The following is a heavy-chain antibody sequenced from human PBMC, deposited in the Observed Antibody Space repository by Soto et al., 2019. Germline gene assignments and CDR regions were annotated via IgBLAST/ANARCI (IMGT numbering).Heavy chain of an antibody. CDR3: ARWWSGSRQGFDP. CDR2: IYYSGST. D-gene: IGHD3-3*01. V-gene: IGHV4-31*03. Sequence: QVQLQESGPGLVKPSQTLSLTCTVSGGSISSGDYYWSWIRQHPGKGLEWIGYIYYSGSTYYNPSLMSRVTISVDTSKTQFSLKLSSATAADTAVYYCARWWSGSRQGFDPWGQGTLVTVSS. CDR1: GGSISSGDYY. J-gene: IGHJ5*02.